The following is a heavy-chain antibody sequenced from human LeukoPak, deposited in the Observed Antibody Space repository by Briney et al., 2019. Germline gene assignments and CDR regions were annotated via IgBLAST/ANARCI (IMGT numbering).Heavy chain of an antibody. CDR3: ARDRSCSSTSCYNYYYYGMDV. V-gene: IGHV4-4*07. J-gene: IGHJ6*02. CDR1: GGSIRGYY. D-gene: IGHD2-2*02. CDR2: IYTSGST. Sequence: SETLSLTCTVSGGSIRGYYWSWIRQPAGKGLEGIGRIYTSGSTNYNPSLKSRVTMSVDTSKNQFSLKLSSVTAADTAVYYCARDRSCSSTSCYNYYYYGMDVWGQGTTVTVSS.